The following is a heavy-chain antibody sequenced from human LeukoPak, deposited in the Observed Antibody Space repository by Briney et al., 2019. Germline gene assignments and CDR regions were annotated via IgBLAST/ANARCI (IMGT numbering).Heavy chain of an antibody. V-gene: IGHV1-8*01. Sequence: ASVKVSCKASGYTFTSYDINRVRQATGQGLEWMGWVNPNSGNTGYAQKFQGRVTMTRNTSISTAYMELSSLRSEDTAVYYCARVTTWSGPADHGSEYFQHWGQGTLVTVSS. CDR2: VNPNSGNT. CDR1: GYTFTSYD. D-gene: IGHD2/OR15-2a*01. CDR3: ARVTTWSGPADHGSEYFQH. J-gene: IGHJ1*01.